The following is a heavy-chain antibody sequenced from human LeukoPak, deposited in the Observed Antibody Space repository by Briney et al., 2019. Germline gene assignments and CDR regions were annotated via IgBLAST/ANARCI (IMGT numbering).Heavy chain of an antibody. CDR1: GYTFTSYD. CDR2: MNPNGGNT. CDR3: ARGRRFGELLSNWFDP. V-gene: IGHV1-8*01. Sequence: ASVKVSCEASGYTFTSYDISWVRQATGQGLEWVGWMNPNGGNTGYAQKFQGRVAMTRNTSISTAYMELSSLRSEDTAVYYCARGRRFGELLSNWFDPWGQGTLVTVSS. J-gene: IGHJ5*02. D-gene: IGHD3-10*01.